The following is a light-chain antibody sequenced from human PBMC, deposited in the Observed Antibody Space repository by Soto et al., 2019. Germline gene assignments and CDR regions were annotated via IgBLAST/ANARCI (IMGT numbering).Light chain of an antibody. V-gene: IGLV2-14*01. J-gene: IGLJ1*01. CDR2: EVS. CDR1: SSDVGGYNY. CDR3: SSYKSSTF. Sequence: HSVLTQPASVSGSPGQSITISCTGTSSDVGGYNYVSWYQQHPGKAPKLMIYEVSNRPSGVSNRFSGSKSGNTASLTISGLQAEDEADYYCSSYKSSTFFGTGTKVTV.